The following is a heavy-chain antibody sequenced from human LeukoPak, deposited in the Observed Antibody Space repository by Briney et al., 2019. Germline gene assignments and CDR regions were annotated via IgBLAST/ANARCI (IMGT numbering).Heavy chain of an antibody. CDR1: GGSVSSGSYY. CDR3: ARRQGYSYGVDY. V-gene: IGHV4-61*01. CDR2: IYYSGST. J-gene: IGHJ4*02. Sequence: KPSETLSLTCTVSGGSVSSGSYYWSWIRQPPAKGLEWIGYIYYSGSTNYNPSLKSRVTISVDTSKNQFSLKLSSVTAADTAVYYCARRQGYSYGVDYWGQGTLVTVSS. D-gene: IGHD5-18*01.